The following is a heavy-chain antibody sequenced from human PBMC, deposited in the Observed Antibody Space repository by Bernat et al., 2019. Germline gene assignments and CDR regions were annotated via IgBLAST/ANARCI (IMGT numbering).Heavy chain of an antibody. J-gene: IGHJ4*02. CDR1: GGSFSGYY. Sequence: QVQLQQWGAGLLKPSETLSLTCAVYGGSFSGYYWSWIRQPPGKGLEWIGEINHSGSTNYNPSLKSRVTISVDTSKNQFSLKLSSVTAADTAVYYCARRPGYYFDYWGQGTLVTVSS. CDR3: ARRPGYYFDY. D-gene: IGHD3-10*01. CDR2: INHSGST. V-gene: IGHV4-34*01.